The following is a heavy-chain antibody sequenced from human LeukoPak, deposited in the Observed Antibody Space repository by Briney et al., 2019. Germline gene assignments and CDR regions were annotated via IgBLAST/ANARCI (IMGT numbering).Heavy chain of an antibody. CDR3: ARDRFIDGYNSAYYYGMDV. CDR2: IYYSGST. Sequence: SETLSLTCTVSGGSISSYYWSWIRQPPGKGLEWIGYIYYSGSTNYNPSLKSRVTISVDTSKNQFSLKLSSVTAADTAVYYCARDRFIDGYNSAYYYGMDVWGQGTTVTVSS. J-gene: IGHJ6*02. D-gene: IGHD5-24*01. CDR1: GGSISSYY. V-gene: IGHV4-59*01.